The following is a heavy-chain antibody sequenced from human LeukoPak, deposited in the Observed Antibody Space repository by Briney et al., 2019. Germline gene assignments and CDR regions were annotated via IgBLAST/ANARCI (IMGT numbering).Heavy chain of an antibody. CDR2: IYSGGST. Sequence: GGSLRLSCAASGFTVGSNYMSWVRQAPGKGLKWVSVIYSGGSTYFADSVKGRFTISSDNSKNTLYLQMNSLRAEDTAVYYCATEHDYGGQIFDYWGQGTLVTVSS. D-gene: IGHD4-23*01. CDR1: GFTVGSNY. J-gene: IGHJ4*02. V-gene: IGHV3-53*01. CDR3: ATEHDYGGQIFDY.